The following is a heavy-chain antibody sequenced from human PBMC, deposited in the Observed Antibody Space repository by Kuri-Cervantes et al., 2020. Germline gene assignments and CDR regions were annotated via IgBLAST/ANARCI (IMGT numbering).Heavy chain of an antibody. J-gene: IGHJ4*02. CDR3: ARDLSDYGDYDGGY. CDR2: ISGSSGYI. D-gene: IGHD4-17*01. V-gene: IGHV3-21*01. CDR1: GFTFTTYS. Sequence: GESLKISCAASGFTFTTYSMNWVRQAPGKGLEWVSSISGSSGYIYYADSVKGRFTISRDNAKNSLYLQMNSLRAEDTAVYYCARDLSDYGDYDGGYWGQGTLVTVSS.